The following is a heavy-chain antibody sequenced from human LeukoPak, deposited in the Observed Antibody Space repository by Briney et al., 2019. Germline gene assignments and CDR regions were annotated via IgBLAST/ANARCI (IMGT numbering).Heavy chain of an antibody. CDR1: GYTFTGYH. V-gene: IGHV1-69*13. CDR2: IIPIFGTA. CDR3: ARVIFERDWNYEDY. J-gene: IGHJ4*02. D-gene: IGHD1-7*01. Sequence: SVKVSCKASGYTFTGYHMHWVRQAPGQGLEWMGGIIPIFGTANYAQKFQGRVTITADESTSTAYMELSSLRSEDTAVYYCARVIFERDWNYEDYWGQGTLVTVSS.